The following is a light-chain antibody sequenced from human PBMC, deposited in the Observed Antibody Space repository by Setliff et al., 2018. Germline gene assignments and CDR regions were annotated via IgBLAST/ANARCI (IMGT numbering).Light chain of an antibody. CDR3: AAWDDSLSGPV. J-gene: IGLJ2*01. CDR2: MNN. V-gene: IGLV1-47*01. Sequence: QSALTQPPSASGTPGQRVTISCSGSSSNIGSNYVYWYQQLPGTAPKLLIYMNNQRPSGVPDRFSGSKSGTSASLAISVLRSEDEADYYCAAWDDSLSGPVFGGGTKVTVL. CDR1: SSNIGSNY.